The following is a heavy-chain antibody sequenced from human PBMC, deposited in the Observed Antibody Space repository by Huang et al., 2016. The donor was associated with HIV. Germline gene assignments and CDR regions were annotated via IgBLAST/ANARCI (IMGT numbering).Heavy chain of an antibody. CDR1: GGTFSSYA. J-gene: IGHJ4*02. V-gene: IGHV1-69*13. Sequence: QVQLVQSGAEVKKPGSSVKVSCKASGGTFSSYAISWVRQAPGQGLEWMGGIIPIFGTANYAQKFQGRVTITADESTSTAYMELSSPRSEDTAVYYCARARGYYDSSVSYYFDYWGQGTLVTVSS. CDR2: IIPIFGTA. CDR3: ARARGYYDSSVSYYFDY. D-gene: IGHD3-22*01.